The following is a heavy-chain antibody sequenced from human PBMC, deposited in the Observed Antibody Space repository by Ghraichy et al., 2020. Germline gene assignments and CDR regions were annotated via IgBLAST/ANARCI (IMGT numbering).Heavy chain of an antibody. CDR3: ARDPGYCSGGRCFPDAFDI. D-gene: IGHD2-15*01. V-gene: IGHV3-21*01. J-gene: IGHJ3*02. Sequence: LSLTCAASGFTFSSYRMNWVRQALGKGLEWVSFIDSSSSYIYYADSVKGRFTISRDNAKNSLSLQMNSLRADDTAVYYCARDPGYCSGGRCFPDAFDIWGQGTMVTVSS. CDR2: IDSSSSYI. CDR1: GFTFSSYR.